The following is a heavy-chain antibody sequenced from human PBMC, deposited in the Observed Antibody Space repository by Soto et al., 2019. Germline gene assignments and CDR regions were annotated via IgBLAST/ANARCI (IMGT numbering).Heavy chain of an antibody. D-gene: IGHD1-26*01. V-gene: IGHV1-3*01. J-gene: IGHJ4*02. CDR3: ARDVGATGD. CDR2: INAGNGNT. Sequence: QVQLVQSGAEVKKPGDSVKGSCKASGYTFTSYAMHWVRQAPGQRLEWMGWINAGNGNTKYSQKFQGRVTITRDTSASTAYMALSSRGSEDTAVYYCARDVGATGDWGQGALVTVSS. CDR1: GYTFTSYA.